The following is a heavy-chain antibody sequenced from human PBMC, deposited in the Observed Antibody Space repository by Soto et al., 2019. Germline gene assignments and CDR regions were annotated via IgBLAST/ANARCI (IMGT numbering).Heavy chain of an antibody. CDR3: ASSAKLYCSSTSCYRAPDY. V-gene: IGHV4-38-2*01. J-gene: IGHJ4*02. D-gene: IGHD2-2*02. CDR2: IYHSGST. CDR1: GYSISSGYY. Sequence: SETLSLTCAVSGYSISSGYYGGWIRQPPGXGLEWIGSIYHSGSTYYNPSLKSRVTISVDTSKNQFSLKLSSVTAADTAVYYCASSAKLYCSSTSCYRAPDYWGQGTLVTVSS.